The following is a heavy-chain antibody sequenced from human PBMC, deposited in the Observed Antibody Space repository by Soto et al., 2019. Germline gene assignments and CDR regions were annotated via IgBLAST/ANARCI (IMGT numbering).Heavy chain of an antibody. V-gene: IGHV4-34*01. Sequence: SETLSLTCAVYGGSFSGYYWSWIRQPPGKGLEWIGEINHSGSTNYNPSLKSRVTISVDTSKNQFSLKLSSVTAADTAVYYCARVRVLLWFGELAPWGQGTLVTVSS. CDR1: GGSFSGYY. J-gene: IGHJ5*02. CDR2: INHSGST. CDR3: ARVRVLLWFGELAP. D-gene: IGHD3-10*01.